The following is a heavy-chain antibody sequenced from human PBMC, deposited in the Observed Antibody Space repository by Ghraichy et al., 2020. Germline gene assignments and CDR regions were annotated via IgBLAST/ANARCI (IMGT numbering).Heavy chain of an antibody. Sequence: GESLNISCAASGFTFSSYGMSWVRQAPGKGLEWVSGISGSGGRIYYADSVKGRFTISRDNSKNTLYLQMNSLRAEDTAVYYCAKVVVPAAPLYYFDYWGQGTLVTVSS. V-gene: IGHV3-23*01. CDR3: AKVVVPAAPLYYFDY. D-gene: IGHD2-2*01. CDR2: ISGSGGRI. J-gene: IGHJ4*02. CDR1: GFTFSSYG.